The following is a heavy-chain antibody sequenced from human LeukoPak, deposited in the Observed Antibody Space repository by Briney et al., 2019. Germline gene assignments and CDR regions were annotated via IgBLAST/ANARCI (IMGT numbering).Heavy chain of an antibody. Sequence: ASVKVSCKASGYTFTSYGISWVRQAPGQGLEWMGWINPNSGGTNYAQSFQGRVTLTRDTSISTAYMELSRLISDDTAVYYCARDEGRSSTSFGFDYWGQGTLVTVSS. D-gene: IGHD2-2*01. V-gene: IGHV1-2*02. J-gene: IGHJ4*02. CDR1: GYTFTSYG. CDR3: ARDEGRSSTSFGFDY. CDR2: INPNSGGT.